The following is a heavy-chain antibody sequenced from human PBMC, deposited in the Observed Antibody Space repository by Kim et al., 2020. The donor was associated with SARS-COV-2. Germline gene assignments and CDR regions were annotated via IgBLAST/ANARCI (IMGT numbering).Heavy chain of an antibody. CDR3: AKVGNRATYYYGSGAPRGNLDY. D-gene: IGHD3-10*01. V-gene: IGHV3-23*03. Sequence: GGSLRLSCAASGFTFSSYAMSWVRQAPGKGLEWVSVIYSGGSSTYYADSVKGRFTISRDNSKNTLYLQMISLRAEDTAVYYCAKVGNRATYYYGSGAPRGNLDYWGQGTLVTVSS. CDR2: IYSGGSST. CDR1: GFTFSSYA. J-gene: IGHJ4*02.